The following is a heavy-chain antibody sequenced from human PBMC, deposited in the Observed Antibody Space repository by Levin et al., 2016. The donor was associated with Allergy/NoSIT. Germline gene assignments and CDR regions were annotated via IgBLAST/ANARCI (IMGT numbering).Heavy chain of an antibody. CDR2: IYYSGST. Sequence: SETLSLTCTVSGGSVSSGSYYWSWIRQPPGKGLEWIGYIYYSGSTNYNPSLKSRVTISVDTSKNQFSLKLSSVTAADTAVYYCARVDVSVVAAYFDYWGQGTLVTVSS. J-gene: IGHJ4*02. V-gene: IGHV4-61*01. CDR1: GGSVSSGSYY. D-gene: IGHD2-15*01. CDR3: ARVDVSVVAAYFDY.